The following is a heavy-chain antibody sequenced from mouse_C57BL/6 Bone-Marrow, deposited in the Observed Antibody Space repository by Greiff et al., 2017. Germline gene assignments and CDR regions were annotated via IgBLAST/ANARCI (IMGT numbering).Heavy chain of an antibody. D-gene: IGHD3-3*01. V-gene: IGHV1-64*01. Sequence: QVQLQQPGAELVKPGASVKLSCKASGYTFTSYWMHWVKQRPGQGLEWIGMIHPNSGSTNYNEKFKSKATLTVEKSSSTAYRQLSSLTSEDSAVYCCAREGWDEGMYFDVWGTGTTATVSS. J-gene: IGHJ1*03. CDR1: GYTFTSYW. CDR3: AREGWDEGMYFDV. CDR2: IHPNSGST.